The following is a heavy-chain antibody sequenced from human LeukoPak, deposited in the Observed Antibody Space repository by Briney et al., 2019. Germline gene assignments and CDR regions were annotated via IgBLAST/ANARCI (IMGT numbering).Heavy chain of an antibody. CDR3: ARRVAAAGSGHRNWYFDL. V-gene: IGHV4-34*01. Sequence: SETLSLTCAVYGGSFSGYYWSWIRQPPGKGLEWIGEINHSGSTNYNPSLKSRVTISVDTSKNQFSLKLSSVTAADTAVYYCARRVAAAGSGHRNWYFDLWGRGTLVTVSS. CDR1: GGSFSGYY. CDR2: INHSGST. D-gene: IGHD6-13*01. J-gene: IGHJ2*01.